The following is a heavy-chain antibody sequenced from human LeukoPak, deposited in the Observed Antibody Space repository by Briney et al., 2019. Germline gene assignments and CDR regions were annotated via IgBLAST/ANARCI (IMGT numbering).Heavy chain of an antibody. D-gene: IGHD6-13*01. CDR2: ISGSGGST. Sequence: GGSLRLSCAVSGLTFSSYAMSWVRQAPGKGLEWVSLISGSGGSTYHADSVKGRSTISRDNSKNTLYLQINSLRVEDTAVYYCAKDRGIGSSWYSGGFDIWGQGTMVTVSS. CDR3: AKDRGIGSSWYSGGFDI. J-gene: IGHJ3*02. CDR1: GLTFSSYA. V-gene: IGHV3-23*01.